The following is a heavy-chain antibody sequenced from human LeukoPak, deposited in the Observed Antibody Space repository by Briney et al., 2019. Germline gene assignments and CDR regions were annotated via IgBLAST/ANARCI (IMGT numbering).Heavy chain of an antibody. D-gene: IGHD2-15*01. CDR3: ARGGCSGGSCYGDWFDP. V-gene: IGHV4-30-2*01. CDR2: IYHSGST. J-gene: IGHJ5*02. CDR1: GGSISSGGYY. Sequence: SETLSLTCTVSGGSISSGGYYWSWIRQPPGKGLEWIGYIYHSGSTYYNPSLRSRVTISVDTSKNQFSLRLNSVTAADTAVYYCARGGCSGGSCYGDWFDPWGQGTLVTVSS.